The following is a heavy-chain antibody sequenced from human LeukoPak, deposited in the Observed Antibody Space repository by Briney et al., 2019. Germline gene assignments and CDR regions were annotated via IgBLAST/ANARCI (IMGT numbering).Heavy chain of an antibody. J-gene: IGHJ4*02. CDR2: IYYSGST. D-gene: IGHD3-10*01. CDR3: ARVKYYGSGTYVFDY. CDR1: GGSISSYC. V-gene: IGHV4-59*08. Sequence: SETLSLTCTVSGGSISSYCWSWIRQPPGKGLEWIGYIYYSGSTNYNPSLKSRVTISVDTSKNQFSLKLSSVTAADTAVYYCARVKYYGSGTYVFDYWGQGTLVTVSS.